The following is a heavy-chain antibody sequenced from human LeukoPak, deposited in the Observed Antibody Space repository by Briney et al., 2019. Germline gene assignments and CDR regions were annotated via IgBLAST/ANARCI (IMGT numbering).Heavy chain of an antibody. CDR1: GGSISSYY. D-gene: IGHD3-10*01. J-gene: IGHJ6*03. CDR2: IYYSGST. Sequence: PSETLSLTCTVSGGSISSYYWSWIRQPPGKGLEWIGYIYYSGSTNYNPSLKSRVTISVDTSKNQFSLKLSSVTAADTAVYYCARGFYGSGSHSPPYYYMDVWGKGTTVTISS. CDR3: ARGFYGSGSHSPPYYYMDV. V-gene: IGHV4-59*01.